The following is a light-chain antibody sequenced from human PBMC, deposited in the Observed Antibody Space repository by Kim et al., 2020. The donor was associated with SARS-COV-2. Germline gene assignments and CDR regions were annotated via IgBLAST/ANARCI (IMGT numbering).Light chain of an antibody. CDR3: QQRSNWPPTWT. CDR1: QSVSSY. V-gene: IGKV3-11*01. Sequence: PGERATLSCRASQSVSSYLAWYQQKPGQAPRLLIYDASNRATGIPARFSGSGSGTDFTLTISSLKPEDFAVYYCQQRSNWPPTWTFGQGTKVDIK. CDR2: DAS. J-gene: IGKJ1*01.